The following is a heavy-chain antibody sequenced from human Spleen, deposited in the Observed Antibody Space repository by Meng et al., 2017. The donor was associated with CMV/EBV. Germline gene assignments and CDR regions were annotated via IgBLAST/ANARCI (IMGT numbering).Heavy chain of an antibody. CDR2: IHYSGCA. V-gene: IGHV4-59*01. Sequence: GSLRLSCTVSGGFITSYFGAWIRQSPGKGLEWIGHIHYSGCADYNPSLKSRVTMSVDTSMTQFSLKLTSVTAGDTAVYYCARMSDDYRAYYYTMGVWGQGTTVTVSS. D-gene: IGHD5-12*01. J-gene: IGHJ6*02. CDR3: ARMSDDYRAYYYTMGV. CDR1: GGFITSYF.